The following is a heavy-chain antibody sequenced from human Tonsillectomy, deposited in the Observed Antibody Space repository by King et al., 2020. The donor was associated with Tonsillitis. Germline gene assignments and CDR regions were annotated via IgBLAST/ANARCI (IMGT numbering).Heavy chain of an antibody. CDR3: AREHIEAVGATYYYHGMDD. J-gene: IGHJ6*02. CDR1: GYTFIGYY. V-gene: IGHV1-2*02. D-gene: IGHD6-13*01. CDR2: INPNSGGT. Sequence: QLVQSGAEVKTTGASVKVSCMSSGYTFIGYYMHWVPQAPGQGLEWMGSINPNSGGTNHTQKFLGSVTMTRNTSLSTAYMDLSRLTSDDTAVYYCAREHIEAVGATYYYHGMDDWGQGSTVTVSS.